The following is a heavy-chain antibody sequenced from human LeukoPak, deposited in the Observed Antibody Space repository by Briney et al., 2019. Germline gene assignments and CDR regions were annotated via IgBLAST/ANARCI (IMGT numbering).Heavy chain of an antibody. CDR1: GGSISSYY. CDR2: IYYSGST. CDR3: ARDQSIAARPGWFDP. V-gene: IGHV4-59*01. Sequence: SETLSLTCTVSGGSISSYYWSWIRQPPGKGLEWIGYIYYSGSTNYNPSLKSRVTISVDTSKNQFSLKLSSVTAADTAVYYCARDQSIAARPGWFDPWGQGTLVTVSS. D-gene: IGHD6-6*01. J-gene: IGHJ5*02.